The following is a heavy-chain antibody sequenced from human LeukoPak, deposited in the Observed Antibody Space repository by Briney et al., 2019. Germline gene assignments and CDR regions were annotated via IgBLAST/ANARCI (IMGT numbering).Heavy chain of an antibody. CDR1: GGSFSGYY. CDR3: ARERITMVRGVIVFDY. CDR2: INHSGST. J-gene: IGHJ4*02. V-gene: IGHV4-34*01. Sequence: SETLSLTCVVYGGSFSGYYWSWIRQPPGKGLEWIGEINHSGSTNYNPSLKSRVTISVDTSKNQFSLKLSSVTAADTAVYYCARERITMVRGVIVFDYWGQGTLVTVSS. D-gene: IGHD3-10*01.